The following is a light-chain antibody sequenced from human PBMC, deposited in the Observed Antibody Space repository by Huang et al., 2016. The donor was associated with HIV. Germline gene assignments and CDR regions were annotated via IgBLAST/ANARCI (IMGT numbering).Light chain of an antibody. CDR2: KVS. Sequence: DVVLTKSPLSLPVTLGQPASISCKSSHSLLHSDGNTYLNWFLQSPGHSPRRLIYKVSNRDFGVPARFSGSGSGADFTLTISRVEADDIGVYYCMQGTHWPQTFGQGTKVEVK. J-gene: IGKJ1*01. CDR3: MQGTHWPQT. V-gene: IGKV2-30*02. CDR1: HSLLHSDGNTY.